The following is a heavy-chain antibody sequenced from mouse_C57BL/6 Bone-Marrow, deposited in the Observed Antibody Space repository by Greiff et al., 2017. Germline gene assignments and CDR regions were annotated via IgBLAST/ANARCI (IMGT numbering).Heavy chain of an antibody. CDR1: GYTFTSYW. CDR3: ARSGGYYRFAY. Sequence: VQLQQPGAELVMPGASVKLSCKASGYTFTSYWMHWVKQRPGQGLEWIGEIDPSDSYTNYNQKFKGKFTLTVDKSSSTAYMQLSSLTSEDSAVYYCARSGGYYRFAYWGQGTLVTVSA. D-gene: IGHD2-3*01. V-gene: IGHV1-69*01. J-gene: IGHJ3*01. CDR2: IDPSDSYT.